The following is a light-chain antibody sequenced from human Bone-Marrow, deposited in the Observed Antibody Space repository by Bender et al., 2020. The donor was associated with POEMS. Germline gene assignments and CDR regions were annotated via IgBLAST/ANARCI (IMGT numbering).Light chain of an antibody. CDR1: SSDVGGYNS. J-gene: IGLJ2*01. CDR2: DVS. Sequence: QSALTQPASVSGSPGQSITISCTGTSSDVGGYNSVSWYQQHPGKAPKLMIYDVSNRPSGVSNRFSGSKSGNTASLTISGLQAEDEADYYCSSYAGPIIVFGGGTKLTVL. V-gene: IGLV2-14*01. CDR3: SSYAGPIIV.